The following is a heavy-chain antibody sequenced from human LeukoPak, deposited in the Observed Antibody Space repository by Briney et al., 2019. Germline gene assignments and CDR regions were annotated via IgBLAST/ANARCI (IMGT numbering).Heavy chain of an antibody. J-gene: IGHJ4*02. CDR2: IQQDGSQK. Sequence: GGSLRLSCAASGFTFSRYWMSWVRQAPGKGLEWVANIQQDGSQKYYVDSVKGRFTISTDNAKNSLYLLMNSLRAEDTAVYYSARDIVIVPADIPIWRQGNLDTVSS. CDR1: GFTFSRYW. CDR3: ARDIVIVPADIPI. D-gene: IGHD2-2*01. V-gene: IGHV3-7*01.